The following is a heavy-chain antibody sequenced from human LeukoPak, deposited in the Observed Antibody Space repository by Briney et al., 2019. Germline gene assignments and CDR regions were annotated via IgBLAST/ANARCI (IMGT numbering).Heavy chain of an antibody. CDR1: GFTFDSFA. CDR3: AKAYYYDSSGYSDY. D-gene: IGHD3-22*01. J-gene: IGHJ4*02. V-gene: IGHV3-30-3*01. Sequence: PGRSLRLSCAASGFTFDSFAMHWVRQAPGKGLEWVAFVSYDGGNKYYADSVRGRFTISRDNSENTLYLQMNSLRAEDTAVYYCAKAYYYDSSGYSDYWGQGTLVTVSS. CDR2: VSYDGGNK.